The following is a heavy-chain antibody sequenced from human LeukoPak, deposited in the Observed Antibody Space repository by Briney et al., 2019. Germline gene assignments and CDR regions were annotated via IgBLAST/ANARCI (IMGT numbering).Heavy chain of an antibody. CDR3: ATIVVVPAAPYYFDY. Sequence: SETLSLTCTVSGGSISSSGYYWGWIRQSPGKGLEWIGTIFNRGEAYYNASLKSRVTISIDTSKNQFSLKLTSVTAADTAVYFCATIVVVPAAPYYFDYWGQGTLVTVSS. J-gene: IGHJ4*02. CDR2: IFNRGEA. CDR1: GGSISSSGYY. V-gene: IGHV4-39*01. D-gene: IGHD2-2*01.